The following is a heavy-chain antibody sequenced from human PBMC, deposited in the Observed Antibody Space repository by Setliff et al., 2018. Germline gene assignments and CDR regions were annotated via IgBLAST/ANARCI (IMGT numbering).Heavy chain of an antibody. CDR3: ARHLTYYYDSSGYYYDSRSYYYMHV. Sequence: SETLSLTCAVYGGSFSGYFWSWIRQPPGKGLEWIGSIYYSGSTYYNPSLKSRVTISVDTSKNQFSLKLNSVTAADTAVYYCARHLTYYYDSSGYYYDSRSYYYMHVWGKGTTVTVS. V-gene: IGHV4-34*01. CDR1: GGSFSGYF. J-gene: IGHJ6*03. CDR2: IYYSGST. D-gene: IGHD3-22*01.